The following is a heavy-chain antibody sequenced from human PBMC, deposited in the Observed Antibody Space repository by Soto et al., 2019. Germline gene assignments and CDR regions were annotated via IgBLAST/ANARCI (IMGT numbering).Heavy chain of an antibody. CDR3: ARDQLNYYDTSGYYFGY. D-gene: IGHD3-22*01. CDR2: ISAYNGNI. V-gene: IGHV1-18*01. J-gene: IGHJ4*01. Sequence: ASVKVSCKASGYRFFSYGISWVRQAPGQGLEWMGWISAYNGNINYAQKVQGRVTMTTDTSTSTAYMELRSLRSDDTAVYYCARDQLNYYDTSGYYFGYWGQ. CDR1: GYRFFSYG.